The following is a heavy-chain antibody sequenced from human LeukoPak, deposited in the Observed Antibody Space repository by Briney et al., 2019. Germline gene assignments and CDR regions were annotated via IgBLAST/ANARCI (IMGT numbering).Heavy chain of an antibody. CDR1: GFTFSNYW. V-gene: IGHV3-74*01. CDR2: LNADGNSI. D-gene: IGHD5-12*01. J-gene: IGHJ4*02. Sequence: GGSLRLSCAASGFTFSNYWRDWVRQAPGKGLVWVSRLNADGNSITYADSVRGRFTISRDNAKNTVHLQMNSLRVEDTAIYFCAGAYSAYDPFDYWGQGILVTVSS. CDR3: AGAYSAYDPFDY.